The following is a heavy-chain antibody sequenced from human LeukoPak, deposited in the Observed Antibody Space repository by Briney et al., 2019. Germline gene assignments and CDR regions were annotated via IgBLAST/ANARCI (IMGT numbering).Heavy chain of an antibody. J-gene: IGHJ4*02. D-gene: IGHD5-24*01. V-gene: IGHV3-30-3*01. CDR2: ISYDGSNK. CDR1: GFTFSSYA. CDR3: ARVGDGHKIRGGFDY. Sequence: PGGSLRLSCAASGFTFSSYAMHWVRQAPGKGLEWVAVISYDGSNKYYADSVKGRFTISRDNSKNTLYLQMNSLRAEDTAVYYCARVGDGHKIRGGFDYWGQGTLVTVSS.